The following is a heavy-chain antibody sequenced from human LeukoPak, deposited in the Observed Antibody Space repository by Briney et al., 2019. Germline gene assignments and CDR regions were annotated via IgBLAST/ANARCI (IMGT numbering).Heavy chain of an antibody. J-gene: IGHJ3*02. CDR2: IYYSGST. CDR3: ARHSTAATIYDAFDI. CDR1: GGSISSYY. D-gene: IGHD3-9*01. Sequence: SETLSLTCTVSGGSISSYYWSWIRQPPGKGLEWIGYIYYSGSTNYNPSLKSRVTISVDTSKNQFSLKLSSVTAADTAVYYCARHSTAATIYDAFDIWGQGTMVTVSS. V-gene: IGHV4-59*08.